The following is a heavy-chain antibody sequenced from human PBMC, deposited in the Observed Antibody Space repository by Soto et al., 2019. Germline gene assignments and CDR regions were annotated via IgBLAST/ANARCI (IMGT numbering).Heavy chain of an antibody. CDR3: IQSRCGGDCLQSYASYYYYGMDV. CDR2: IDWDDDK. CDR1: GFSLSTSGTC. V-gene: IGHV2-70*12. Sequence: SGPTLVNPTQTLTLTCTFSGFSLSTSGTCVSWIRQPPGKALEWLARIDWDDDKYYSTSLKTRLTITKDTSKNQVVLTMTNMDPVDTATYYCIQSRCGGDCLQSYASYYYYGMDVWGQGTTVTVSS. J-gene: IGHJ6*02. D-gene: IGHD2-21*02.